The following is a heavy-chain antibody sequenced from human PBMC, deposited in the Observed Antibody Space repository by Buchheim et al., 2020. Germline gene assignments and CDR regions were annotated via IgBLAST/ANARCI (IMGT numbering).Heavy chain of an antibody. D-gene: IGHD3-3*01. J-gene: IGHJ5*02. CDR2: ISYDGSNK. Sequence: QVQLVESGGGVVQPGRSLRLSCAASGFTFSSYGMHWVRQAPGKGLEWVAVISYDGSNKYYADSVKGRFTISRDNSKNTLYLQMNSLRAEDTAVYYCAKEGLVGFWSGYPNWFDPWGQGTL. CDR1: GFTFSSYG. CDR3: AKEGLVGFWSGYPNWFDP. V-gene: IGHV3-30*18.